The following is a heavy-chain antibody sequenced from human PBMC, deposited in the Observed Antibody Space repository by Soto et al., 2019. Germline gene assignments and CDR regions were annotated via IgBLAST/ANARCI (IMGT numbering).Heavy chain of an antibody. CDR3: ARVTAMVAGTFDY. Sequence: ASVKVSCKASGYTFTSYPIHWVRQAPGQRLEWMGWVNAGNGNTKYSQKFQGRLTITRDTSASTAYMELSSLISEDTAVIYCARVTAMVAGTFDYWGQGTQVTVSS. CDR1: GYTFTSYP. CDR2: VNAGNGNT. D-gene: IGHD5-18*01. J-gene: IGHJ4*02. V-gene: IGHV1-3*01.